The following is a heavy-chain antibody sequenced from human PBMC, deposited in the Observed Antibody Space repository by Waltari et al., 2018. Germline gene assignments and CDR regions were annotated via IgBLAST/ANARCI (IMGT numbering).Heavy chain of an antibody. CDR3: ARHRRLYGGKKKDYYYYGMDV. J-gene: IGHJ6*02. CDR1: GGSFSGYY. D-gene: IGHD4-17*01. Sequence: QVQLQQWGAGLLKPSETLSLTCAVYGGSFSGYYWSWIRQPPGKGLEWIGEINHSGSTNYNPSLKSRVTISVDTSKNQFSLKLSSVTAADTAVYYCARHRRLYGGKKKDYYYYGMDVWGQGTTVTVSS. CDR2: INHSGST. V-gene: IGHV4-34*01.